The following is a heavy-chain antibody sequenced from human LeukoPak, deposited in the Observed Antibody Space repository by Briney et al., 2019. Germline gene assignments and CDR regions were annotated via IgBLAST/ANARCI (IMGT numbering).Heavy chain of an antibody. CDR2: IRPDGGKK. V-gene: IGHV3-30*02. CDR1: GLTFSTCA. Sequence: QPGGSLRLSCSASGLTFSTCAMHWVRQAPGRGLEWLTLIRPDGGKKFYSDSVKGRFTVSRDNFKNMLYLEMSSLRSEDTAVYYCVKDDPVLHFWGQGTLVSVSS. CDR3: VKDDPVLHF. J-gene: IGHJ4*02.